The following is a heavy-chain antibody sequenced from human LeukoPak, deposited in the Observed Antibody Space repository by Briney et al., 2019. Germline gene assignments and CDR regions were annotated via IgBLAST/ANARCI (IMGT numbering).Heavy chain of an antibody. Sequence: GASVKVSCKASGYTFTGYYMPWVRQAPGQGLEWMGWINPNSGGTNYAQKFQGRVTMTRDTSISTAYMELSRLRSDDTAVYYCARCRYDFWSAYYSVWGQGTLVTVSS. J-gene: IGHJ4*02. CDR3: ARCRYDFWSAYYSV. D-gene: IGHD3-3*01. CDR1: GYTFTGYY. CDR2: INPNSGGT. V-gene: IGHV1-2*02.